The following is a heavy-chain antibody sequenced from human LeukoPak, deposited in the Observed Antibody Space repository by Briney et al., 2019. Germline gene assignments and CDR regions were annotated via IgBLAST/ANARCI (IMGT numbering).Heavy chain of an antibody. Sequence: GGSLRLSCAASGFTFSSYGMHWVRQAPGKGLEWVAFIRDDGSNKYYADSVKGRFTISRDNSKNTLYLQMNSLRAEDTAVYYCAKVTTVTTGFDYWGQGTLVTVSS. CDR2: IRDDGSNK. CDR1: GFTFSSYG. J-gene: IGHJ4*02. D-gene: IGHD4-17*01. V-gene: IGHV3-30*02. CDR3: AKVTTVTTGFDY.